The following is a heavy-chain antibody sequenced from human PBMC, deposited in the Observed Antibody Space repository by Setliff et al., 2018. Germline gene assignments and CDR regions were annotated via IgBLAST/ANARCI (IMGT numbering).Heavy chain of an antibody. CDR2: ISAYNGNT. Sequence: ASVKVSCKASGYTFTSYGISWVRQAPGQGLEWMGWISAYNGNTNYAQKLQGRVTMTTDTSTSTAYMELRSLRSDDTAVYYCAREKFPRYYGPPDAFDIWGQGTMVTVS. CDR3: AREKFPRYYGPPDAFDI. V-gene: IGHV1-18*01. CDR1: GYTFTSYG. D-gene: IGHD3-10*01. J-gene: IGHJ3*02.